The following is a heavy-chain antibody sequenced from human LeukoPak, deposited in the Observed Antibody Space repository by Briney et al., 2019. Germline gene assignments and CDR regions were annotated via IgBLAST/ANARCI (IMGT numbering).Heavy chain of an antibody. CDR2: INPNSGGT. J-gene: IGHJ5*02. D-gene: IGHD6-13*01. CDR3: ARDWVRIAAAGMGSAEGDP. V-gene: IGHV1-2*02. CDR1: GYTFTSYY. Sequence: GASVKVSCKASGYTFTSYYMHWVRQAPGQGLEWMGWINPNSGGTNYAQKFQGRVTMTRDTSISTAYMELSRLRSDDTAVYYCARDWVRIAAAGMGSAEGDPWGQGTLVTVSS.